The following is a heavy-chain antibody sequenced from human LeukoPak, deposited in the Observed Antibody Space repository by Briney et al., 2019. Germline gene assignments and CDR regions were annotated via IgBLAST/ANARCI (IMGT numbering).Heavy chain of an antibody. CDR3: AGWDITIWNYMDV. V-gene: IGHV3-30*02. CDR2: IRYDGSNK. J-gene: IGHJ6*03. CDR1: GFTFSSYG. Sequence: GGSLRLPCAASGFTFSSYGMHWVRQAPGKGLEWVAFIRYDGSNKYYADSVKGRFTISRDNSKNTLYLQMNSLRAEDTAVYYCAGWDITIWNYMDVWGKGTTVTISS. D-gene: IGHD3-9*01.